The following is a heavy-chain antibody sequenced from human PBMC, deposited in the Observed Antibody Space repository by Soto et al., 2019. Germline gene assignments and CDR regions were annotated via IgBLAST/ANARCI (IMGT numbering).Heavy chain of an antibody. CDR1: GFPFSNYW. V-gene: IGHV3-74*01. D-gene: IGHD2-21*01. Sequence: EVQLVESGGGLVQPGGPLRLSCAASGFPFSNYWMHWVRQAPGKGPVWVSRIDTDGSTTNYADSVKGRFTISRDNAKNPLHPQTNSLVAEETGVYYCARDLGGDASHWWQGNVVSVSS. CDR2: IDTDGSTT. CDR3: ARDLGGDASH. J-gene: IGHJ4*02.